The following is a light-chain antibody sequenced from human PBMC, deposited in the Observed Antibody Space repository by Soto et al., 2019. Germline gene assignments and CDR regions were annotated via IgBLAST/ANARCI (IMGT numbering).Light chain of an antibody. CDR1: QSISSW. CDR2: KAS. Sequence: DIQMTQSPSTLSASVGDRVTITCRASQSISSWLAWYQQKPGKAPKLLIYKASSLESGVPSRFSGSGSRTEFTLTIRSLQPDDFATYYCNQYHSLPTFGHGTKVEIK. V-gene: IGKV1-5*03. CDR3: NQYHSLPT. J-gene: IGKJ1*01.